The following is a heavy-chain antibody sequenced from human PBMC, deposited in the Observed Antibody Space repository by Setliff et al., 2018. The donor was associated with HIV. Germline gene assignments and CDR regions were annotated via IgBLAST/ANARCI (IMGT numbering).Heavy chain of an antibody. Sequence: PSETLSLTCTVSGGSISSSSYYWGWIRQPPGKGLEWVGEISYSGSTVYNPSLKSRVTMSVDASKNLVSLNLNSVTAADTAIYYCARGAPFAYWGQGLLVTVSS. CDR1: GGSISSSSYY. CDR2: ISYSGST. V-gene: IGHV4-39*07. CDR3: ARGAPFAY. J-gene: IGHJ4*02.